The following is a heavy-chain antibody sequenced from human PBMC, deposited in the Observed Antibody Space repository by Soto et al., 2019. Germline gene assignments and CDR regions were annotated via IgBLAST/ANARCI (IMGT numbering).Heavy chain of an antibody. J-gene: IGHJ4*02. V-gene: IGHV3-30-3*01. CDR2: ISTDGTNR. D-gene: IGHD3-16*02. CDR1: GFNFKAYG. Sequence: QVHLVESGGGVVQPGRSLRLSCVASGFNFKAYGMHWVRQAPGKGLEWVAVISTDGTNRHHADSVKGRFTISRDNFKNTLYLQMNSLRPEDTAGFFCAVGGGDLSLTPFDYWGQGTLVTVSS. CDR3: AVGGGDLSLTPFDY.